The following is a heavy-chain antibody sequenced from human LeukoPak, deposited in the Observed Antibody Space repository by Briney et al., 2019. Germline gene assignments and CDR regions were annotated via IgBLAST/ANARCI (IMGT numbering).Heavy chain of an antibody. CDR2: ISSSGGST. J-gene: IGHJ4*02. V-gene: IGHV3-23*01. CDR3: AKDCGGDCYSAFDY. D-gene: IGHD2-21*01. CDR1: GFTFSTYA. Sequence: GGSLRLSCAVSGFTFSTYAMSWVRQAPGKGLEWVSAISSSGGSTYYADSVKGRFTISRDNSKNTLYLQMNSLRAEDTAVYYCAKDCGGDCYSAFDYWGQGTLVTVSS.